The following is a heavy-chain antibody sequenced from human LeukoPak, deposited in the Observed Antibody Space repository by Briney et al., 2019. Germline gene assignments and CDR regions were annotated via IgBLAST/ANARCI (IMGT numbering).Heavy chain of an antibody. Sequence: GGSLRLSCAASGFTFSSYSMSWVRQAPGKGLEWVSAISGSGGTTYYADSVKCRFTISRENSKNTLYLQMNSLRAEDTAVYYCAKFLEFRLTYWGQGTLVTVSS. J-gene: IGHJ4*02. D-gene: IGHD3-3*01. CDR1: GFTFSSYS. CDR3: AKFLEFRLTY. V-gene: IGHV3-23*01. CDR2: ISGSGGTT.